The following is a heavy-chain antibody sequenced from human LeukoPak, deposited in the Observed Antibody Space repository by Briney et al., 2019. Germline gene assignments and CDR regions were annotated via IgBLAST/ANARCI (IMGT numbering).Heavy chain of an antibody. J-gene: IGHJ6*02. V-gene: IGHV4-59*06. Sequence: SETLSLTCTVSGGSISSYYWSWIRQHPGKGLEWIGYIYYSGSTYYNPSLKSRVTISVDTSKNQFSLKLSSVTAADTAVYFCARASFLEWSTSRGYFYGMDVWGQGTTVTVSS. CDR3: ARASFLEWSTSRGYFYGMDV. CDR2: IYYSGST. D-gene: IGHD3-3*01. CDR1: GGSISSYY.